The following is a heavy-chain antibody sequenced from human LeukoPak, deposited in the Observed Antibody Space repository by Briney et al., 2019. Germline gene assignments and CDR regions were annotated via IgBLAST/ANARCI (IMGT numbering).Heavy chain of an antibody. V-gene: IGHV1-2*02. Sequence: GASVKVSCKASGYTFTGYYMHWVRQAPGQGLEWMGWINPNSGGTNYAQKFQGRVTMTRDTSISTAYMELSRLRTDDTAVYYCARGPIGGYSYGLELDYWGQGTLVTVSS. CDR2: INPNSGGT. CDR3: ARGPIGGYSYGLELDY. D-gene: IGHD5-18*01. CDR1: GYTFTGYY. J-gene: IGHJ4*02.